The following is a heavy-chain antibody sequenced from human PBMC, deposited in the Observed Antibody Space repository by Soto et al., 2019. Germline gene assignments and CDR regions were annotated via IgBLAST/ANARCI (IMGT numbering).Heavy chain of an antibody. D-gene: IGHD2-2*02. V-gene: IGHV1-69*13. J-gene: IGHJ4*02. Sequence: SVKVSCKASGGTFGSQGIAWVRQAPGQGLEWMGGFIAMLGTPTYAKKVQGRATISADESLTSSYLELRSLRSEDTGVYFCARGAIANFDYWGQGPVVTVSS. CDR1: GGTFGSQG. CDR3: ARGAIANFDY. CDR2: FIAMLGTP.